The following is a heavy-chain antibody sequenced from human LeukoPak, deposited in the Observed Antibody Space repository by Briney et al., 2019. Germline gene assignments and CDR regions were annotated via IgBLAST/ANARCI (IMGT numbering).Heavy chain of an antibody. CDR3: AREKIGYYDGSGRGWFDP. D-gene: IGHD3-22*01. J-gene: IGHJ5*02. CDR2: IYHSGST. V-gene: IGHV4-38-2*02. CDR1: GYSISSGYY. Sequence: SETLSLTCTVSGYSISSGYYWGWIRQPPGKGLEWIGSIYHSGSTYYNPSLKSRVTISVDTSKNQFSLKLSSATAADTAVYYCAREKIGYYDGSGRGWFDPWGQGTLVTVSS.